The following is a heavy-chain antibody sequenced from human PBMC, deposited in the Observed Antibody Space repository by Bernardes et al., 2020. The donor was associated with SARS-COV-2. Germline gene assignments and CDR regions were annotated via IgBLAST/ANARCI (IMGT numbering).Heavy chain of an antibody. Sequence: SETLSLTCTVSGGSISSTNYYWGWIRQPPGRGLEWIGNIYYRGTTYYNPSLKSRVTISVDTSKNQFSLKMSSVTAADTAVYYCARRIATRSYFDYWGQGTLVAVSS. CDR1: GGSISSTNYY. D-gene: IGHD6-6*01. V-gene: IGHV4-39*01. CDR3: ARRIATRSYFDY. J-gene: IGHJ4*02. CDR2: IYYRGTT.